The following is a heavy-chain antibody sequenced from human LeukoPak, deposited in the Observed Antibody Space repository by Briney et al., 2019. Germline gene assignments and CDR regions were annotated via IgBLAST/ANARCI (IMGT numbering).Heavy chain of an antibody. J-gene: IGHJ4*02. CDR2: IYHSGSP. V-gene: IGHV4-4*02. CDR1: GDSINNSYW. Sequence: SETLSLTCTVSGDSINNSYWWSWVRQPPAKGLEWSGEIYHSGSPNYNPSLKTRVTISVDKSENHFSLSLSSVAAADTAIYYCARGVGEYPPYYFDFWGQGTLVTVSS. CDR3: ARGVGEYPPYYFDF. D-gene: IGHD3-10*01.